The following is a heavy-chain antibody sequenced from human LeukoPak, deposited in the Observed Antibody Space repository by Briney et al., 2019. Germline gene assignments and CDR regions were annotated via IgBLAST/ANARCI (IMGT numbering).Heavy chain of an antibody. CDR3: VRDCSSVNCPPTDYYGLDV. D-gene: IGHD1-1*01. V-gene: IGHV3-7*01. CDR1: GFTFSSYW. CDR2: INQDGSKK. J-gene: IGHJ6*02. Sequence: GGSLRLSCATSGFTFSSYWMSWVRQASGKGPEWVAFINQDGSKKYFVGSLKGRFTISRDNGKSSMYLQMNSLRVEDTAVYYCVRDCSSVNCPPTDYYGLDVWGQGTTVTVSS.